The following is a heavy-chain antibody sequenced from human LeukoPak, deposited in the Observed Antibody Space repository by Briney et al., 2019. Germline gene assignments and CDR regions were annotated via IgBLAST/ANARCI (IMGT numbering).Heavy chain of an antibody. CDR2: IHTSGST. J-gene: IGHJ3*02. V-gene: IGHV4-61*02. D-gene: IGHD2-2*01. Sequence: PSETLSLTCTVSAGSISSSSYYWSWIRQPAGKGLEWIGRIHTSGSTNYNPSLKSRVTISVDTSKNQFSLKLSSVTAADTAVYYCARGIVVPTAPDAFDIWGQGTKVAVSS. CDR1: AGSISSSSYY. CDR3: ARGIVVPTAPDAFDI.